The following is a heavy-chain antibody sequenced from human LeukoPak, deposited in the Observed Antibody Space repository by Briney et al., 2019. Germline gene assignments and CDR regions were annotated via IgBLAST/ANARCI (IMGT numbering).Heavy chain of an antibody. CDR3: ARHLANVRWGVNPRWFDP. CDR1: GFTFSNYE. CDR2: ISNSGNTK. J-gene: IGHJ5*02. D-gene: IGHD3-10*02. Sequence: PGGSLRLSCAASGFTFSNYEMNWIRQAPGKGLEWISYISNSGNTKYYADSVKGRFSISRDNANNSVYLQMNNLRAEDTAVYYCARHLANVRWGVNPRWFDPWGQGTLVTVSS. V-gene: IGHV3-48*03.